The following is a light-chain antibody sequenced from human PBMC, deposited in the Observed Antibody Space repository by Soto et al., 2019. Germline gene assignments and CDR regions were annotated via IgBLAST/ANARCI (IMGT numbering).Light chain of an antibody. V-gene: IGLV1-40*01. Sequence: QSVLTQPPSVSGAPGQRVTISCTGSSSNFGSSYDVHWYRQLPGTAPKLLIYGNNNRPSGVPDRFSGSKSGTSASLAITGLQAEDEADYYSQSYDSGLYVVFGGGTKLTVL. CDR1: SSNFGSSYD. CDR3: QSYDSGLYVV. J-gene: IGLJ2*01. CDR2: GNN.